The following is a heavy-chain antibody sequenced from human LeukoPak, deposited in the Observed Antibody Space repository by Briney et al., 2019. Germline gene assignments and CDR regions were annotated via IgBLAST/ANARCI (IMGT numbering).Heavy chain of an antibody. CDR1: GFTFSSYG. J-gene: IGHJ4*02. CDR3: AKVRMGATSSFDY. CDR2: ISYDGSNK. Sequence: GGSLRLSCAASGFTFSSYGMHWVRQAPGKGLEWVAVISYDGSNKYYADSVKGRFTISRDNSKNTLYLQMNSLRAEDTAVYYCAKVRMGATSSFDYWGQGTLVTVSS. D-gene: IGHD1-26*01. V-gene: IGHV3-30*18.